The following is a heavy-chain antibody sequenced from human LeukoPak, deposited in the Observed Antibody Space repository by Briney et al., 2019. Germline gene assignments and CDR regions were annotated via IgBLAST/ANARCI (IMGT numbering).Heavy chain of an antibody. V-gene: IGHV3-21*01. CDR3: ARDLSSGWYDY. CDR2: ISSSSSYI. Sequence: GGSLRLSCAASGFTFSSYSMNWVRQAPGKGLEWVSSISSSSSYIYYADSVNGRFTISRDNAKNSLYLQMNSLRAEDTAVYYCARDLSSGWYDYWGQGTLVTVSS. D-gene: IGHD6-19*01. CDR1: GFTFSSYS. J-gene: IGHJ4*02.